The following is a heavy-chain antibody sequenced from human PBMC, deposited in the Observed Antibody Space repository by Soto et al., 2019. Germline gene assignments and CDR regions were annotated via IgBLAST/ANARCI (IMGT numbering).Heavy chain of an antibody. D-gene: IGHD4-17*01. CDR2: IIPIFGTA. V-gene: IGHV1-69*01. CDR1: GGTFSSYA. J-gene: IGHJ6*02. Sequence: QVQLVQSGAEVKKPGSSVKVSCKASGGTFSSYAISWVRQAPGQGLEWMGGIIPIFGTANYAQKFQGRVTITADESTSKAYMELSSLRAEDTAVYYCARRPRTYYTVTDRGYGMDVWGQGTTVTVSS. CDR3: ARRPRTYYTVTDRGYGMDV.